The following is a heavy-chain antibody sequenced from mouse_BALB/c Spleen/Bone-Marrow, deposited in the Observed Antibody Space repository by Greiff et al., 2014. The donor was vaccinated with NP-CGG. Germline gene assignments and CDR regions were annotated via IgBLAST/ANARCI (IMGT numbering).Heavy chain of an antibody. CDR3: ARDDYGRGY. V-gene: IGHV7-3*02. CDR2: IRNKPNGYTT. J-gene: IGHJ2*01. Sequence: DVKLVESGGGLVQPGGSLRLSSATSGFTFTDYYMSWVRQPPGKALEWLGFIRNKPNGYTTEYSASVKGRFTISRDNSQSILYLQMNALRAEDSATYYCARDDYGRGYWGQGTTLTVSS. CDR1: GFTFTDYY. D-gene: IGHD1-1*01.